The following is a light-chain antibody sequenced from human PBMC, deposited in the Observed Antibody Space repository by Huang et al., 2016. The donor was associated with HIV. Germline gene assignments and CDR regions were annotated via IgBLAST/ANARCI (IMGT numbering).Light chain of an antibody. J-gene: IGKJ1*01. V-gene: IGKV3-20*01. CDR3: QQYGSSWT. CDR1: QTISSSH. CDR2: RTS. Sequence: EIVLTQSPGTLSLSPGEGATPSCRASQTISSSHLAWYQQRLGQAPRLLIYRTSRRANGIPDRFSGSGSGTDFTLTINRLEPEDFALYYCQQYGSSWTFGQGTKVEDK.